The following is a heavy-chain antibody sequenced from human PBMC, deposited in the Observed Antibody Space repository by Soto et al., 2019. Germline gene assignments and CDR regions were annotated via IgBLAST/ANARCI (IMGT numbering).Heavy chain of an antibody. D-gene: IGHD4-17*01. CDR1: GGSISSGGYY. V-gene: IGHV4-31*03. CDR3: ARDSPTVTTSHFDY. Sequence: QVQLQESGPGLVKPSQTLSLTCTVSGGSISSGGYYWSWIRQHPGKGLEWIGYIYYSGSTYYNPSLKSRVTISVDTSKNQFPLKLSSVTAADTAVYYCARDSPTVTTSHFDYWGQGTLVTVSS. J-gene: IGHJ4*02. CDR2: IYYSGST.